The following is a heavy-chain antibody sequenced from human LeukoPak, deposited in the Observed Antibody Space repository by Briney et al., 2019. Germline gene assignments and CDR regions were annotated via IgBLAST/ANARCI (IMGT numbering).Heavy chain of an antibody. CDR3: ALSTATGRYFVY. Sequence: RGSLRLSCAASGFTFSDYYMSWIRQAPRKGLEWVSYISGSSSYTNYADSVKGRFTISRDNAKNSLYLQMTSLRAEDTAVYYCALSTATGRYFVYWGQGTLVTVSS. CDR1: GFTFSDYY. D-gene: IGHD5-18*01. CDR2: ISGSSSYT. V-gene: IGHV3-11*03. J-gene: IGHJ4*02.